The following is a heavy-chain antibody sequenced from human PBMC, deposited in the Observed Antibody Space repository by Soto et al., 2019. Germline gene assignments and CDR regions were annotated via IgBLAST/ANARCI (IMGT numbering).Heavy chain of an antibody. Sequence: SETLSLTCAVSGGSISSGGYSWSWIRQPPGKGLEWIGYIYHSGSTYYNPSLKSRVTISVDRSKNQFSLKLSSVTAADTAVYYCARNDFIAAAVDYWGQGTLVTVSS. CDR3: ARNDFIAAAVDY. CDR1: GGSISSGGYS. J-gene: IGHJ4*02. CDR2: IYHSGST. D-gene: IGHD6-13*01. V-gene: IGHV4-30-2*01.